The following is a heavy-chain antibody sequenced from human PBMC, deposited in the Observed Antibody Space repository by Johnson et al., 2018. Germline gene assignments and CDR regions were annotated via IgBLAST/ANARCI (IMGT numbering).Heavy chain of an antibody. Sequence: QVQLVQSGAEVKKPGASVKVSCKASGYTFTSYDINWVRQATGQGLEWMGWMNPNSGNTGYAQKFQGRVTMTRNTSISTAYMELSSLRSEDTAVYYCARDSHNKDNYHYYGMDVWGQGPTVTVSS. CDR1: GYTFTSYD. CDR3: ARDSHNKDNYHYYGMDV. CDR2: MNPNSGNT. J-gene: IGHJ6*02. D-gene: IGHD1-26*01. V-gene: IGHV1-8*01.